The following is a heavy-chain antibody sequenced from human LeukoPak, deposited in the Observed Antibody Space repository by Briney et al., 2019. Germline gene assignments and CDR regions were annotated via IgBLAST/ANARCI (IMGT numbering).Heavy chain of an antibody. V-gene: IGHV1-2*02. D-gene: IGHD4-17*01. CDR3: ARGTVTTDAFDI. CDR2: INPNSGGT. CDR1: GYTFTSYD. Sequence: ASVKVSCKASGYTFTSYDINWVRQATGQGLEWMGWINPNSGGTNYAQKFQGRVTMTRDTSKNQFSLKLSSVTAADTAVYYCARGTVTTDAFDIWGQGTMVTVSS. J-gene: IGHJ3*02.